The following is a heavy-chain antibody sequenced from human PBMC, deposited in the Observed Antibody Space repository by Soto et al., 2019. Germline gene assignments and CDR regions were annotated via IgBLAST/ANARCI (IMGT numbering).Heavy chain of an antibody. Sequence: QVQLVQSGAEVKKPGASVRVSCKASGFTFTNYGISWVRQAPGQGLEGMGWISAYKGNTNYAQKFQGRVTMTTDTSTSTAYMELRSLRSDDTAVYYCASRSGQLPYYFDYWGQGTLVTVSS. CDR3: ASRSGQLPYYFDY. CDR1: GFTFTNYG. V-gene: IGHV1-18*01. D-gene: IGHD6-6*01. CDR2: ISAYKGNT. J-gene: IGHJ4*02.